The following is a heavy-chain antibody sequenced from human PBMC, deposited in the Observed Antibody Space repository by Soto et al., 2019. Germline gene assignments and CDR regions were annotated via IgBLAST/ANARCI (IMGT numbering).Heavy chain of an antibody. Sequence: QITLKESGPTLVKPTQTLTLTCTFSGFSFTTYGVGVGWIRQAPGKAPEWLALIYWDDQKTFRSSLESRLTITKDTSKDQVVLTITNMDPVDTATYYCTKKGQYHDSSACGRDCYMYVWGKGTTVTVSS. CDR2: IYWDDQK. CDR1: GFSFTTYGVG. J-gene: IGHJ6*04. D-gene: IGHD2-2*01. V-gene: IGHV2-5*02. CDR3: TKKGQYHDSSACGRDCYMYV.